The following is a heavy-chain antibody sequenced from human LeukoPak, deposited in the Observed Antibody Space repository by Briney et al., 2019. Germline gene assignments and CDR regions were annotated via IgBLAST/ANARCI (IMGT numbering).Heavy chain of an antibody. CDR1: GYTFSRYG. J-gene: IGHJ3*02. Sequence: GGSLRLSCAASGYTFSRYGMSWVRQAPGKGLEWVSGISDSGDTTYYADSVKGRFTISRDNSKNTLYLQMNSLRAEDTAVYYCAMTIILPTDTDDHDAFDIWGQGTMVTVSS. CDR2: ISDSGDTT. CDR3: AMTIILPTDTDDHDAFDI. D-gene: IGHD3-3*01. V-gene: IGHV3-23*01.